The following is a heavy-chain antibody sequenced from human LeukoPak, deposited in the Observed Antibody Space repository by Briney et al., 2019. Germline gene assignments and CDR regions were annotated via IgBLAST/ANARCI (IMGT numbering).Heavy chain of an antibody. J-gene: IGHJ6*03. CDR3: VGFGVLTGYTDV. CDR2: IYFTGSS. Sequence: SETLSLTCNVSGASISRYYCTWIRQPPGKGLEWIGYIYFTGSSYYNPSLKHRVSMSLDKSTNQFSLELYSVSAADTAVYYCVGFGVLTGYTDVWGKGTTVTVSS. D-gene: IGHD3-9*01. CDR1: GASISRYY. V-gene: IGHV4-59*01.